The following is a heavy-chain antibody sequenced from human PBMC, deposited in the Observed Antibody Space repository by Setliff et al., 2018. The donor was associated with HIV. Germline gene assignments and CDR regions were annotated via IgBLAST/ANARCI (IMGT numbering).Heavy chain of an antibody. CDR1: GDSISTSNSY. J-gene: IGHJ3*02. CDR3: ARHQVIPTVIGAFDI. D-gene: IGHD3-16*02. V-gene: IGHV4-39*01. Sequence: KPSETLSLTCTVSGDSISTSNSYWGWVRQPPGKGLERIGSLYYGGSTYYNPSLKSRVTISVDTSKNHFSLKLSSVTAADTAVYYCARHQVIPTVIGAFDIWGQGTVVTVSS. CDR2: LYYGGST.